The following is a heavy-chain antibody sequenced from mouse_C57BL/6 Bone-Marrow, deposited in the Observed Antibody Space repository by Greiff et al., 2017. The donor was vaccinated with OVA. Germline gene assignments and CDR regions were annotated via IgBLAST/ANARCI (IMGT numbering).Heavy chain of an antibody. J-gene: IGHJ4*01. V-gene: IGHV3-6*01. Sequence: DVQLVESGPGLVKPSQSLSLTCSVTGYSITSGYYWNWIRQFPGNKLEWMGYISYDGSNNYNPSLKNRISITRDTSKNQFFLKLNSVTTEDTATYYCARNAYYSNYDYYAMDYWGQGNSVTVSS. CDR3: ARNAYYSNYDYYAMDY. CDR2: ISYDGSN. CDR1: GYSITSGYY. D-gene: IGHD2-5*01.